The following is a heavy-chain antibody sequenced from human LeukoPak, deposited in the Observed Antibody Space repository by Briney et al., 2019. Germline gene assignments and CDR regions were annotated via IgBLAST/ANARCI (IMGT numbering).Heavy chain of an antibody. V-gene: IGHV3-7*01. Sequence: GGSLRLSCAASELIFNSYSMNWVRQAPGKGLEWVANIKQDGSEKYYVDSVKGRFTIARDNAKNSLYLQMNSLRAEDTGVYYCARDRLDAFDIWGQGTMVTVSS. CDR3: ARDRLDAFDI. CDR2: IKQDGSEK. J-gene: IGHJ3*02. CDR1: ELIFNSYS.